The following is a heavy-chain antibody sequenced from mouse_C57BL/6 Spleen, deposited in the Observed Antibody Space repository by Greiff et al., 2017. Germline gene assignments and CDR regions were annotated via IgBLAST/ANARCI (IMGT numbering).Heavy chain of an antibody. J-gene: IGHJ2*01. D-gene: IGHD2-3*01. V-gene: IGHV5-17*01. CDR1: GFTFSDYG. CDR3: ARFRWLLGFDY. CDR2: ISSGSSTI. Sequence: EVQLQESGGGLVKPGGSLKLSCAASGFTFSDYGMHWVRQAPEKGLEWVAYISSGSSTIYYADTVKGRFTISRDNAKNTLFLQMTSLRSEDTAMYYCARFRWLLGFDYWGQGTTLTVSS.